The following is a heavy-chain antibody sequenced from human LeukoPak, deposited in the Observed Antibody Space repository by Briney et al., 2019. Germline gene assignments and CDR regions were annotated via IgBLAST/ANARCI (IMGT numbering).Heavy chain of an antibody. CDR3: VQEGPRGLAFDV. Sequence: PGGSLRLSCAASGFTFSSYSMNWVRQAPGKGLEWVSSISSSSSYIYYADSVKGRFTISRDNAKNSLYLQMNSLRAEDTAVYYCVQEGPRGLAFDVWGQGTKVTVSS. CDR1: GFTFSSYS. J-gene: IGHJ3*01. CDR2: ISSSSSYI. V-gene: IGHV3-21*01.